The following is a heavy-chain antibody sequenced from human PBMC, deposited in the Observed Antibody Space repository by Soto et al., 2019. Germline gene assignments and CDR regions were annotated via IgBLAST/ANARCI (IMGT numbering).Heavy chain of an antibody. J-gene: IGHJ4*02. D-gene: IGHD6-19*01. CDR2: IIPIFGTA. V-gene: IGHV1-69*13. CDR3: ARRAVAGTLVYFDY. Sequence: EASVKVSCKASGGTFSSYAISWVRQAPGQGLEWMGGIIPIFGTANYAQKFQGRVTITADESTSTAYMELSSLRSEDTAVYYCARRAVAGTLVYFDYWGQGTLVTVSS. CDR1: GGTFSSYA.